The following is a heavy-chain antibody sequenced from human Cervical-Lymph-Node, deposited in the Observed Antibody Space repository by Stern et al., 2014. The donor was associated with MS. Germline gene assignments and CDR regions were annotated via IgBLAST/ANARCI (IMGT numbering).Heavy chain of an antibody. CDR1: GLPFSTSV. J-gene: IGHJ3*02. CDR2: VWNDGSKE. Sequence: VQLVESGGGVVQPGRSLRLSCVASGLPFSTSVMHLVRQAPGKGLEWVAVVWNDGSKEHFTESVKGRFSTSRDTAKNTLHLQMSSLRAEDTAVYFCATSTASDAFDIWGQGTLVTVSS. V-gene: IGHV3-33*01. CDR3: ATSTASDAFDI. D-gene: IGHD2/OR15-2a*01.